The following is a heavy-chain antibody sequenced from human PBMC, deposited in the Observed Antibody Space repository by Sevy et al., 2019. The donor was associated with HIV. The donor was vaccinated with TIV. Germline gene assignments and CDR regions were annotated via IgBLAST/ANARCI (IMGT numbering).Heavy chain of an antibody. CDR1: GFTFSSYA. CDR3: ANLRRVVIEYYFDY. V-gene: IGHV3-23*01. CDR2: ISGSGGST. D-gene: IGHD3-22*01. Sequence: GGSLRLSCAASGFTFSSYAMSWVRQAPGKGLEWVSAISGSGGSTYYADSEKGRFTISRDNSKNTQYLQMNSLRAEDTAVYYCANLRRVVIEYYFDYWGQGTLVTVSS. J-gene: IGHJ4*02.